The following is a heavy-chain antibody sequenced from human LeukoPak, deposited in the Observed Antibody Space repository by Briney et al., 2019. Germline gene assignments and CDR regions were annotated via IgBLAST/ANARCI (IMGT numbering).Heavy chain of an antibody. D-gene: IGHD3-22*01. J-gene: IGHJ4*02. CDR2: IIGSGSTI. CDR1: GFTVSRNY. CDR3: AREADDNLDF. V-gene: IGHV3-11*04. Sequence: GGSLRLSCAASGFTVSRNYMSWVRQAPGKGLEWVSYIIGSGSTIYYADSVKGRFTISRDNARNSLYLQMSSLRAEDTAVYYCAREADDNLDFWGQGTLVTVSS.